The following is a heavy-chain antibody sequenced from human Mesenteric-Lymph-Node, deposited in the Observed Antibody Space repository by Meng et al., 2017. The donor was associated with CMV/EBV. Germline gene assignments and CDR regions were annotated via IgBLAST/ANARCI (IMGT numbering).Heavy chain of an antibody. V-gene: IGHV1-2*02. CDR3: ARIYCSSTSCYRHYYYGMDV. CDR1: GYTFTSYA. D-gene: IGHD2-2*01. Sequence: ASVKVSCKASGYTFTSYAMNWVRQAPGQGLEWMGWVKPNSGDSDYSQKFQGRVTMTRDMSISTAYMELSSLRSDDTAVYYCARIYCSSTSCYRHYYYGMDVWGQGTTVTVSS. J-gene: IGHJ6*02. CDR2: VKPNSGDS.